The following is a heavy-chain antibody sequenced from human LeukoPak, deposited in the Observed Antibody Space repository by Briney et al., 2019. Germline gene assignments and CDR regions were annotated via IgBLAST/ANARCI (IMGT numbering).Heavy chain of an antibody. Sequence: ASVKVSCKASGYTFTGYYMHWVRQAPGQGLEWMGLINHNSGGTNYAQKFQGRVTMTSHTSISTAYMELSRLRSDDTAVYYCAREDDTIFGVVTYPLDYWGQGTLVTVSS. CDR1: GYTFTGYY. D-gene: IGHD3-3*01. J-gene: IGHJ4*02. CDR2: INHNSGGT. CDR3: AREDDTIFGVVTYPLDY. V-gene: IGHV1-2*02.